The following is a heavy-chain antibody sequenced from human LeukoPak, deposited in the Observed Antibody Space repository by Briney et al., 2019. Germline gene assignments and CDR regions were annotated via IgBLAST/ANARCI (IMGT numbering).Heavy chain of an antibody. CDR3: ARDGPRVGYDSSGAHSDY. CDR1: GYTFTGYY. D-gene: IGHD3-22*01. J-gene: IGHJ4*02. CDR2: INPNSGGT. V-gene: IGHV1-2*02. Sequence: GASVKVSCKASGYTFTGYYMHWVRQAPGQGLEWMGWINPNSGGTNCAQKFQGRVTMTRDTSISTAYMELSRLRSDDTAVYYCARDGPRVGYDSSGAHSDYWGQGTLVTVSS.